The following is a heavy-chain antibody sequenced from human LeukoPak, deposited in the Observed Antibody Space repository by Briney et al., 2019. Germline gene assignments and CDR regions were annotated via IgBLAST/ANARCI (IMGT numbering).Heavy chain of an antibody. J-gene: IGHJ3*02. V-gene: IGHV5-51*01. D-gene: IGHD3-22*01. CDR1: GYSFTSYW. Sequence: GESLKISCKGSGYSFTSYWIGWVRQMPGKGLEWMGIIYPGDSDTRYSPSFQGQVTISADKSISTAYLQWSSLKASDTAMYYCARPGYYYDSSGPHDAFDIWGQGTMVTVSS. CDR3: ARPGYYYDSSGPHDAFDI. CDR2: IYPGDSDT.